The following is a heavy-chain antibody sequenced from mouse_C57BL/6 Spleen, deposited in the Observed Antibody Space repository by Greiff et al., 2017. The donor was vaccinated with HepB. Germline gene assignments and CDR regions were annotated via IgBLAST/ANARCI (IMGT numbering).Heavy chain of an antibody. CDR3: ARSEVDY. CDR1: GYTFTSYW. Sequence: VQLQQSGAELVRPGTSVKLSCKASGYTFTSYWMHWVKQRPGQGLEWIGVIDPSDSYTNYNQKFKGKATLTVDTSSSTADMQLSSLTSEDSAVYYCARSEVDYWGQGTTLTVSS. J-gene: IGHJ2*01. CDR2: IDPSDSYT. V-gene: IGHV1-59*01.